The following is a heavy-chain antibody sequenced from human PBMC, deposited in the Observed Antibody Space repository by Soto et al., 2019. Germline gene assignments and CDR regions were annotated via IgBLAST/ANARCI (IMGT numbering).Heavy chain of an antibody. CDR2: ISAYNGNT. CDR1: GYTFTSYG. Sequence: QVQLVQSGAEVKKPGASVKVSCKASGYTFTSYGISWVRQAPGQGLEWMGWISAYNGNTNYAQKLQGRVTMTTHTSTGTAYMELRSLRSDDTAVYYCARDRGVESSSWYPVSWFDPWGQGTLVTVSS. D-gene: IGHD6-13*01. J-gene: IGHJ5*02. V-gene: IGHV1-18*01. CDR3: ARDRGVESSSWYPVSWFDP.